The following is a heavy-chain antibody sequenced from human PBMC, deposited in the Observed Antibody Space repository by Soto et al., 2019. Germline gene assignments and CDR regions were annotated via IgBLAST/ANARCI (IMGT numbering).Heavy chain of an antibody. CDR2: ISSSGSTI. V-gene: IGHV3-21*04. D-gene: IGHD6-13*01. CDR1: GFTFSSYS. J-gene: IGHJ4*02. CDR3: ARDFSYSSSVYYFDY. Sequence: PGGSLRLSCAASGFTFSSYSMNWVRQAPGKGLEWVSSISSSGSTIYYADSVKGRFTISRDNAKNSLYLQMNSLRAEDTAVYYCARDFSYSSSVYYFDYWGQGTLVTVSS.